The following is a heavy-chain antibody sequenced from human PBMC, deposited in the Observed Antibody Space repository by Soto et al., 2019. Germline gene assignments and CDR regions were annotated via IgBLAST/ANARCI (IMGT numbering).Heavy chain of an antibody. D-gene: IGHD1-1*01. CDR3: ARESTRNQMTYGMDV. Sequence: QVQLVESGGGVVQPGRSLRLSCAASGFTFSSYGMHWVRQAPGKGLEWVAVIWYDGSNKYYADSVKGRFTISRDNSKNTLYLQMNSLRAEDTAVYYCARESTRNQMTYGMDVWGPGTTVTVSS. V-gene: IGHV3-33*01. CDR2: IWYDGSNK. J-gene: IGHJ6*02. CDR1: GFTFSSYG.